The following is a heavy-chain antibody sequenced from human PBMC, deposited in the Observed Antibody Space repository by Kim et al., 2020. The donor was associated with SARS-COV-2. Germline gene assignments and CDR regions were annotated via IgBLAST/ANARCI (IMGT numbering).Heavy chain of an antibody. J-gene: IGHJ4*02. CDR2: IIPIFGTA. CDR3: ARGDSGYSGYDLGDY. D-gene: IGHD5-12*01. CDR1: GGTFSSYA. Sequence: SVKVSCKASGGTFSSYAISWVRQAPGQGLEWMGGIIPIFGTANYAQKFQGRVTITADESTSTAYMELSSLRSEDTAVYYCARGDSGYSGYDLGDYWGQGTLVTVSS. V-gene: IGHV1-69*13.